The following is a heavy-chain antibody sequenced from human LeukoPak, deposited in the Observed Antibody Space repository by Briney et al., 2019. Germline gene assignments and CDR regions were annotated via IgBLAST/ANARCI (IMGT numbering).Heavy chain of an antibody. CDR2: IIPIFGTA. Sequence: ASVKVSCKASGDTFSSYAISWVRQAPGQGLEWMGGIIPIFGTANYAQKFQGRVTITADESTSTAYMELSSLRSEDTAVYYCARDVYDILTGYYNRWAPYYYYGMDVWGQGTTVTVSS. V-gene: IGHV1-69*13. CDR3: ARDVYDILTGYYNRWAPYYYYGMDV. CDR1: GDTFSSYA. J-gene: IGHJ6*02. D-gene: IGHD3-9*01.